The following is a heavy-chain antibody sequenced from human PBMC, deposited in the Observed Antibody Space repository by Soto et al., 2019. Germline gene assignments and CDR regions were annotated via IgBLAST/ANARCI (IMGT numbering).Heavy chain of an antibody. Sequence: SETLSLTCTVSVGSISSSSYYWGWIRQPPGKGLEWIGSIYYSGSTYYNPSLKSRVTISVDTSKNQFSLKLSSVTAADTAVYYCARRGYSYGYGYFDYWGQGTLVTVSS. V-gene: IGHV4-39*01. CDR3: ARRGYSYGYGYFDY. J-gene: IGHJ4*02. CDR1: VGSISSSSYY. CDR2: IYYSGST. D-gene: IGHD5-18*01.